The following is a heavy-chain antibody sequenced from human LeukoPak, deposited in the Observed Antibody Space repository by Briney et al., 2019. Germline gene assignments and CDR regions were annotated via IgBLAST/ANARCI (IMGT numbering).Heavy chain of an antibody. Sequence: QAGGSLRLSCAASGFAFSNFAMHWVRQAPGKGLEWVALISYDGSKKYYADSVKGRFTISRYTSKNTLYLQMNSLRTEDTAVCYCAREGHGGAIDYWGQGTLVTVSS. CDR3: AREGHGGAIDY. CDR2: ISYDGSKK. J-gene: IGHJ4*02. D-gene: IGHD1-26*01. CDR1: GFAFSNFA. V-gene: IGHV3-30-3*01.